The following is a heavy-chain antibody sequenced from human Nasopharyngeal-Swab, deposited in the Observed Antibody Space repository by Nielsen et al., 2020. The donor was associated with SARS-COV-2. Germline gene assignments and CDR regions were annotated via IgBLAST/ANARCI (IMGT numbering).Heavy chain of an antibody. Sequence: GESLKISCQGSGYNFTSYWIGWVRQMPGKGLEWMGIIYPGDSDTRYSPSFQGQVTISVDKSITTAYLQWSSLKASDTAMYYCARLLLSKYFDYWGQGTLVTVSS. CDR2: IYPGDSDT. J-gene: IGHJ4*02. CDR3: ARLLLSKYFDY. V-gene: IGHV5-51*01. CDR1: GYNFTSYW.